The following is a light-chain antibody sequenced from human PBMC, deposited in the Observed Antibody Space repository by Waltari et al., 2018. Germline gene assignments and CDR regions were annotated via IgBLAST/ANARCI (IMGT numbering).Light chain of an antibody. Sequence: EIEMTQSPATLSVSPGERATLSCRASQSVGSKLAWYQQKPGQAPRLLIYAAYTRATGIPARFSGSGSGTEFTLTISSLQSDDFAVYHCLQYSHWPPWTFGQGTKVEIK. J-gene: IGKJ1*01. V-gene: IGKV3-15*01. CDR2: AAY. CDR3: LQYSHWPPWT. CDR1: QSVGSK.